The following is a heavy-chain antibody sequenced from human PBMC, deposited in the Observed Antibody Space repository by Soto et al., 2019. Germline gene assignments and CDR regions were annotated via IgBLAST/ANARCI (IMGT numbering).Heavy chain of an antibody. D-gene: IGHD6-19*01. V-gene: IGHV4-34*01. CDR3: ARVGVAGTGY. CDR2: INHSGST. CDR1: GGSFSGYY. J-gene: IGHJ4*02. Sequence: SETLSLTCAVYGGSFSGYYWSWIRQPPGKGLEWIGEINHSGSTNYNPSLKSRVTISVDTSKNQFSLKLSSVTAADTAVYYCARVGVAGTGYWGQGTLVTVSS.